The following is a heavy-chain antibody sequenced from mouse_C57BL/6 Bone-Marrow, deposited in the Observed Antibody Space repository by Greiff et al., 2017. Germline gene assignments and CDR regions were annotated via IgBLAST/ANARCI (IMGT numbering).Heavy chain of an antibody. CDR2: IDPENGDT. Sequence: VQLQQSGAELVRPGASVKLSCTASSFNIKDDYMHWVKQRPEQGLEWIGWIDPENGDTEYASKFQGKATITADTSSNTAYLQLSSLTSEDTAVYYCTTVYYYGSSPYYFDYWGQGTTLTVSS. J-gene: IGHJ2*01. CDR3: TTVYYYGSSPYYFDY. CDR1: SFNIKDDY. D-gene: IGHD1-1*01. V-gene: IGHV14-4*01.